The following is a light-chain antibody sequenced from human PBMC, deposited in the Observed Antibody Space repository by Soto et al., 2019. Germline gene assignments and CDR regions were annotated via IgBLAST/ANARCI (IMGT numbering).Light chain of an antibody. J-gene: IGKJ1*01. Sequence: AIQMPQSPSSLSASVGDRVTITCRASQDISDDVGWYQQTPGKAPKLLISAASRLQSGVPSRFSGSGSGAAFTLTIASLRPEDSATYYCLQNHNYPRTFGQGTKVEI. V-gene: IGKV1-6*01. CDR2: AAS. CDR3: LQNHNYPRT. CDR1: QDISDD.